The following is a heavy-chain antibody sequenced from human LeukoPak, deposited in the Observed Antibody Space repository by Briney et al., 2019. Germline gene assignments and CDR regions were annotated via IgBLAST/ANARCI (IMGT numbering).Heavy chain of an antibody. V-gene: IGHV3-21*01. CDR3: ASGSGYRLVDP. J-gene: IGHJ5*02. D-gene: IGHD3-22*01. CDR2: ISSGSSYI. Sequence: NPGGSLRLSCAASGFSFSSHGMSWVRQAPGKGLEWVSSISSGSSYIYYADSVRGRFTISRDNAKNSLYLQMNSLRAEDTAVYYCASGSGYRLVDPWGQGTLVTVSS. CDR1: GFSFSSHG.